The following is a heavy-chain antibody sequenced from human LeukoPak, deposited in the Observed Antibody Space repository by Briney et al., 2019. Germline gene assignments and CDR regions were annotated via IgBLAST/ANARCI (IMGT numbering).Heavy chain of an antibody. J-gene: IGHJ1*01. CDR2: ISGSGGST. CDR3: AKDKAVATTHGGYFQH. CDR1: GFTFSSYA. Sequence: GGSLRLSCAASGFTFSSYAMSWVRQAPGKGLEWVSAISGSGGSTYYADSVKGRFTISRDNSKNTLYLQMNSLIAEDTAVYYCAKDKAVATTHGGYFQHWGQGTLVTVSS. D-gene: IGHD5-12*01. V-gene: IGHV3-23*01.